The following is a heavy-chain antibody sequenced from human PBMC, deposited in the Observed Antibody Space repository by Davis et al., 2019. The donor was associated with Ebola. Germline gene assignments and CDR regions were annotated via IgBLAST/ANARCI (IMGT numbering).Heavy chain of an antibody. CDR3: ARGWYYDFWSGYPRPNYFDY. Sequence: ESLKISCAASGFTVSSNYMSWIRQPPGKGLEWIGYIYYSGSTNYNPSLKSRVTISVDTSKNQFSRKLSSVTAADTAVYYCARGWYYDFWSGYPRPNYFDYWGQGTLVTVSS. J-gene: IGHJ4*02. CDR1: GFTVSSNY. CDR2: IYYSGST. D-gene: IGHD3-3*01. V-gene: IGHV4-59*02.